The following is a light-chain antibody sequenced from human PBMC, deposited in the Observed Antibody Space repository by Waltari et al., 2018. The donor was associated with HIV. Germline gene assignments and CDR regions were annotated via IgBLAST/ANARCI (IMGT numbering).Light chain of an antibody. CDR1: SLAIGLYDF. Sequence: QSALTQPASMSGSPGQSITISCPGSSLAIGLYDFVSWYKHLPNTAHQLIIYWFVRRLPGITSRFSASQSGDVASLTIFGLPAEDEADYYCTSHTLTLILLFGGGTRLTVL. V-gene: IGLV2-14*01. CDR3: TSHTLTLILL. J-gene: IGLJ3*02. CDR2: WFV.